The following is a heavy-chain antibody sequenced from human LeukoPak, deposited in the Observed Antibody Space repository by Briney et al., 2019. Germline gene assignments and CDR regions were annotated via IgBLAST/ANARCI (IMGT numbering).Heavy chain of an antibody. CDR1: GGTFSSYA. D-gene: IGHD5-24*01. V-gene: IGHV1-69*13. CDR3: ARAAVETGDWFDP. J-gene: IGHJ5*02. CDR2: IIPIFGTA. Sequence: SVKVSCKASGGTFSSYAISWVRQAPGQGLEWMGGIIPIFGTANYAQKFQGRVTITADESTSTAYMELSSLRSEDTAVYYCARAAVETGDWFDPWGQGTLVTVSS.